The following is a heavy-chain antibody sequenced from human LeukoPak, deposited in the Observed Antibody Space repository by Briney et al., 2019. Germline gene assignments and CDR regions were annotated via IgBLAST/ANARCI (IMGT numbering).Heavy chain of an antibody. J-gene: IGHJ4*02. CDR3: ARDLFDY. CDR1: GFTISNYW. CDR2: IRQDGSAE. V-gene: IGHV3-7*01. Sequence: GGSLRLSCAVSGFTISNYWMSWVRQAPGKGLEWVATIRQDGSAEFYVDSVKGRFTTSRDSAKNSLYLQMNSLRDDDTAVYYCARDLFDYWGQGTLVTVSS.